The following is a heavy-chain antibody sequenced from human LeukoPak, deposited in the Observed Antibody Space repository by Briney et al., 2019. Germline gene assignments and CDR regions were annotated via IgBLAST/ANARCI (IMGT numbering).Heavy chain of an antibody. CDR3: ARGIYYGSEGN. CDR2: IKQDGSEK. CDR1: GFTFSSYW. J-gene: IGHJ4*02. D-gene: IGHD3-10*01. V-gene: IGHV3-7*01. Sequence: GGSLRLSCAASGFTFSSYWMSWVRQAPGKGLEWVASIKQDGSEKYCVDSVKGRFTISRDNAKNTLYLQMNSLRAEDTAVYYCARGIYYGSEGNWGQGTLVTVSS.